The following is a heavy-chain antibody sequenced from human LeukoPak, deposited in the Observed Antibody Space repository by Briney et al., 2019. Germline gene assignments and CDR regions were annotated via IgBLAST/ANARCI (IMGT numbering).Heavy chain of an antibody. J-gene: IGHJ5*02. V-gene: IGHV4-39*01. CDR3: ARHAGHIAAARSNWFDP. D-gene: IGHD6-13*01. Sequence: PSQTLSLTCTVSGGSISSSSYYWGWIRQPPGKGLEWIGSIYYSGSTYYNPSLKSRVTISVDTSKNQFSLKLSSVTAADTAVYYCARHAGHIAAARSNWFDPWGQGTLVTVSS. CDR2: IYYSGST. CDR1: GGSISSSSYY.